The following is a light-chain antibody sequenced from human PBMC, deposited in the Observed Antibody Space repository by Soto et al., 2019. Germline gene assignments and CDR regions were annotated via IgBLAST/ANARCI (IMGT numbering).Light chain of an antibody. V-gene: IGLV2-14*01. CDR1: SSYVGGYNY. Sequence: QSALTQPASVSGSPGQSITISCTGTSSYVGGYNYVSWYQQHPGKAPKLMIYDVSNRPSGVSNRFSGSKSGNTASLTISGLQAEDEADYYCSSYTSSRTRVFGTGTKLTVL. J-gene: IGLJ1*01. CDR3: SSYTSSRTRV. CDR2: DVS.